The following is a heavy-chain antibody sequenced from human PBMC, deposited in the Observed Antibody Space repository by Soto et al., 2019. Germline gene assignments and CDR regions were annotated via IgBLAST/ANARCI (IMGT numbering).Heavy chain of an antibody. V-gene: IGHV3-74*01. Sequence: MRLSCAASGFTFSSYWMHWVRQAPGKGLVWVSRIKGDGSETNYADSVKGRFTISRDNAKNTLYLQLNSLRAEDTAVYYCLRGNSGYGNFDFWGQGTPVTVSS. CDR2: IKGDGSET. D-gene: IGHD5-12*01. CDR1: GFTFSSYW. J-gene: IGHJ4*02. CDR3: LRGNSGYGNFDF.